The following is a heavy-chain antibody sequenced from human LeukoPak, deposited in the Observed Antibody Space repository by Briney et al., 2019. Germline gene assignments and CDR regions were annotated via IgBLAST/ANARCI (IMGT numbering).Heavy chain of an antibody. CDR3: AREDGYNNYFDY. D-gene: IGHD5-24*01. CDR1: GGSFSGYY. J-gene: IGHJ4*02. Sequence: PSETLSLTCAVYGGSFSGYYWSWIRQPPGKGLEWIGEINHSGSTNYNPSLKSRVTISVDTSKNQFSLKLSSVTAAETAVYYCAREDGYNNYFDYWGQGTLVTVSS. CDR2: INHSGST. V-gene: IGHV4-34*01.